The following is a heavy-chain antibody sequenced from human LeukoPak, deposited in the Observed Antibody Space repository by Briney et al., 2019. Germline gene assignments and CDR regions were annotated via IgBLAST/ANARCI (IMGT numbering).Heavy chain of an antibody. CDR3: ARRTTNYYMDV. V-gene: IGHV3-23*01. J-gene: IGHJ6*03. CDR2: ISGSGGST. D-gene: IGHD2-8*01. Sequence: GGSLRLSCVVSGFTFSSYAMSWVRQAPGKGLEWVSAISGSGGSTYYADSVKGRFTISRDNSKNTLYLQMNSLRAEDTAVYYCARRTTNYYMDVWGKGTTVTVSS. CDR1: GFTFSSYA.